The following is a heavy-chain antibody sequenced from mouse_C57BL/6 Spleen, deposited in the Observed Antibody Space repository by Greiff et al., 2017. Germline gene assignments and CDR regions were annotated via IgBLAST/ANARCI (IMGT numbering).Heavy chain of an antibody. D-gene: IGHD2-4*01. Sequence: QVQLQQPGAELVKPGASVKLSCKASGYTFTSYWMHWVKQRPGRGLGWIGRIDPNSGGTKYNEKFKSKATLTVDKPSSTAYMQLSSLTSEDSAVYYCARDDYDGFAYWGQGTLVTVSA. V-gene: IGHV1-72*01. J-gene: IGHJ3*01. CDR3: ARDDYDGFAY. CDR2: IDPNSGGT. CDR1: GYTFTSYW.